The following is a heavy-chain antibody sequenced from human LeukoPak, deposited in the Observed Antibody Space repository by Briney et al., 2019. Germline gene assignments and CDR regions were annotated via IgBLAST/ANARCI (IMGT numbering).Heavy chain of an antibody. J-gene: IGHJ5*02. Sequence: GASVKVSCKAPGYTFTDHHMHWVRQAPGQGLEWMGWIHPNSGDTNYAQKFQGRVTMTRDTSISTAYMELSRLRSDDTAVYYCARGTFDPWGQGTLVTVSS. V-gene: IGHV1-2*02. CDR1: GYTFTDHH. CDR2: IHPNSGDT. CDR3: ARGTFDP.